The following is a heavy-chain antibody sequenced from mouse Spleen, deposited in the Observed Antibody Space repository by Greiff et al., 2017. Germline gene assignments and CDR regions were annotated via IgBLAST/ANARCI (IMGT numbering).Heavy chain of an antibody. D-gene: IGHD1-1*01. J-gene: IGHJ1*01. V-gene: IGHV2-9*02. CDR1: GLSLTSYG. CDR3: ARGSISNYYGSSGYFDV. CDR2: IWAGGST. Sequence: VKLMESGPGLVAPSQSLSITCTVSGLSLTSYGVHWVRQPPGKGLEWLGVIWAGGSTNYNSALMSRLSISKDNSKSQVFLKMNSLQTDDTAMYYCARGSISNYYGSSGYFDVWGAGTTVTVSS.